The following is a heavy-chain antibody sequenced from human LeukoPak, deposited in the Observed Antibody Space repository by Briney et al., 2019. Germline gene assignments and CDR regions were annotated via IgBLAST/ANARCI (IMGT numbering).Heavy chain of an antibody. CDR2: IYYSGST. Sequence: SETLSLTCTVSGGSISSSSYYWGWIRQPPGKGLEWIGSIYYSGSTYYNPSLKSRVTISVDTSKNQLSLKLSSVTAADTAVYYCARQGYYYDSSGYYYALLGDYWGQGTLVTVSS. V-gene: IGHV4-39*01. J-gene: IGHJ4*02. D-gene: IGHD3-22*01. CDR3: ARQGYYYDSSGYYYALLGDY. CDR1: GGSISSSSYY.